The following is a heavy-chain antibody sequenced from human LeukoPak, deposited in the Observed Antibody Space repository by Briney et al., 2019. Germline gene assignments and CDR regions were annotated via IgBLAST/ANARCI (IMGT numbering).Heavy chain of an antibody. CDR1: GYTFTNNG. D-gene: IGHD3-22*01. CDR2: ISAFNGYT. CDR3: ARGENYDSSGYAFDY. Sequence: ASVKVSCKASGYTFTNNGIHWVRQAPGQGLEWMGWISAFNGYTNYAQNLQGRVTMTTDTSASTAYMELSSLRSEDTAVYYCARGENYDSSGYAFDYWGQGTLVTVSS. J-gene: IGHJ4*02. V-gene: IGHV1-18*01.